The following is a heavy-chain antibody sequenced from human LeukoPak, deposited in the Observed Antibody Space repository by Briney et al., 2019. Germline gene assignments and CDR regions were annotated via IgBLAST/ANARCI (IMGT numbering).Heavy chain of an antibody. CDR3: ARYSELVNYYYYYGMDV. Sequence: SETLSLTCAVYGGSFSVYYWSWIRQPPGKGLEWIGEINHSGSTNYNPSLKSRVTISVDTSKNQFSLKLSSVTAADTAVYYCARYSELVNYYYYYGMDVWGQGTTVTVSS. D-gene: IGHD1-7*01. V-gene: IGHV4-34*01. J-gene: IGHJ6*02. CDR2: INHSGST. CDR1: GGSFSVYY.